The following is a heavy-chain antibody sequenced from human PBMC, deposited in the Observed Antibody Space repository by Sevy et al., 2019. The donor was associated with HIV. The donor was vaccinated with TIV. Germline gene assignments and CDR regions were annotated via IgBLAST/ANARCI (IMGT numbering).Heavy chain of an antibody. V-gene: IGHV3-73*01. CDR1: GFTFSNAW. CDR3: ASRLTGDTGTDEY. Sequence: GGSLRLSCAASGFTFSNAWMSWVRQAPGKGLEWVGRIRSKANSYATENAASVKGRFTFSRDDSKNTAYLQMNSLKTEDTAVYYCASRLTGDTGTDEYWGQGTLVTVSS. D-gene: IGHD4-17*01. J-gene: IGHJ4*02. CDR2: IRSKANSYAT.